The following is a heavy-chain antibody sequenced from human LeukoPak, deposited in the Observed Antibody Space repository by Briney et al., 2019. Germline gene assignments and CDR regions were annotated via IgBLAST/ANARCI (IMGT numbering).Heavy chain of an antibody. D-gene: IGHD5-18*01. J-gene: IGHJ3*02. CDR2: IYYRGST. CDR1: GGPIRTYY. Sequence: DTLSLTCTVSGGPIRTYYGSGIRQPPGKGLEWIGYIYYRGSTNYNPSLKSRVATSVDTSKNEFSPRLRSVTAADKVVYYCARKVGYNYGYTFDIWGKGIMVTVS. CDR3: ARKVGYNYGYTFDI. V-gene: IGHV4-59*07.